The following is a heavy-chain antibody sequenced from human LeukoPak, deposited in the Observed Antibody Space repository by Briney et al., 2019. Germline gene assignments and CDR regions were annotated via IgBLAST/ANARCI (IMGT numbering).Heavy chain of an antibody. D-gene: IGHD3-16*01. J-gene: IGHJ3*02. Sequence: SETLSLTCTVSGGSISSSSYYWGWIRQPPGTGLEWIGSIYYSGSTNYNPSLKSRVTISVDTSKNQFSLKLSSVTAADTAVYYCARRRARGGHHDAFDIWGQGTMVTVSS. V-gene: IGHV4-39*07. CDR3: ARRRARGGHHDAFDI. CDR1: GGSISSSSYY. CDR2: IYYSGST.